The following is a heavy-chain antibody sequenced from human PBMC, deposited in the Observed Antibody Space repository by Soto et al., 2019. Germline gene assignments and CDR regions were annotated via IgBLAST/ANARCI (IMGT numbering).Heavy chain of an antibody. CDR2: ISGYNGNT. V-gene: IGHV1-18*01. J-gene: IGHJ4*02. Sequence: ASVKVSCKASGYAFISYGISWVRQAPGQGLEWVGWISGYNGNTNYAQKLQGRVTMTTDKSTSTAYMELTSLRSDDTAVYYCARGASRIQVLMEDYWGQGTLVTVSS. CDR3: ARGASRIQVLMEDY. D-gene: IGHD3-16*01. CDR1: GYAFISYG.